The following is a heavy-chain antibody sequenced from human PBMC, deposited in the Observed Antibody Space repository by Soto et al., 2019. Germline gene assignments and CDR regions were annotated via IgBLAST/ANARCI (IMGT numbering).Heavy chain of an antibody. V-gene: IGHV4-30-2*01. CDR3: ARSSRAIESRVAFDI. J-gene: IGHJ3*02. D-gene: IGHD2-2*02. CDR1: GGSISSGGYS. Sequence: KASETLSLTCAVSGGSISSGGYSWSWIRQPPGKGLEWIGYIYHSGSTYYNPSLKSRVTISVDRSKNQFSLKLSSVTAADTAVYYCARSSRAIESRVAFDIWGQGTMVTVSS. CDR2: IYHSGST.